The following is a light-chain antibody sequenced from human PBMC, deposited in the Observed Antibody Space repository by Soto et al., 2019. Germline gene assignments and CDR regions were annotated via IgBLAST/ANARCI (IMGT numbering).Light chain of an antibody. Sequence: DIHMTQPPSSLSASVGDRVTITCRASQGSRNDIGWYQQKPGKAPKPLIYAASSLQSGVPSRFSGSGSGPEFTLTISRLQPEDFAPSYCLQHNSHPRTFGQGTKVEIK. CDR1: QGSRND. CDR3: LQHNSHPRT. V-gene: IGKV1-17*01. J-gene: IGKJ1*01. CDR2: AAS.